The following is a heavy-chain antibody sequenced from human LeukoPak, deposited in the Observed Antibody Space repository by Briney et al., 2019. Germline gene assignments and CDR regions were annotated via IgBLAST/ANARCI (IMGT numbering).Heavy chain of an antibody. J-gene: IGHJ6*02. V-gene: IGHV3-30*03. CDR3: GRLMGGYDSYFYGMDV. CDR2: ISYDGGNK. CDR1: GFTFSSFG. Sequence: GRSLRLSCAASGFTFSSFGIHWVRQAPGKGLEWVAVISYDGGNKYYADSVKGRFTISRDNSQNTLYLQMNSLRLDDTAVYYCGRLMGGYDSYFYGMDVWGQGTTVTVSS. D-gene: IGHD5-12*01.